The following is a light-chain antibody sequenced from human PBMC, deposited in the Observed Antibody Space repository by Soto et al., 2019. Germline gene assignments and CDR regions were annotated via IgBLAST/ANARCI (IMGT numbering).Light chain of an antibody. CDR3: PQLNSYPIT. CDR1: QSISRY. V-gene: IGKV1-39*01. Sequence: DIQMTQSPSSLSASVGDRVTITCRASQSISRYLNWYQQKPGIAPKLLIYAASSLQSGVPSRFSGSGSGTDFTLTIRSLQPEDFATYYCPQLNSYPITFGQGTRLEIK. CDR2: AAS. J-gene: IGKJ5*01.